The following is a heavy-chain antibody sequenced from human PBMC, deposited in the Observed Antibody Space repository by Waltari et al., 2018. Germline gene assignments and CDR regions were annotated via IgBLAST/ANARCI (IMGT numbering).Heavy chain of an antibody. CDR3: ARALDSSGWYPSLYYFDY. D-gene: IGHD6-19*01. Sequence: QVPLQESGPGLVKPSQTLSLTCTVSGGSIISDNYFWSWIRQPAGQGLEWIGHIHTSGSTNYNPSLKSRVTISVDTSKNQFSLKLSSVTAADTAVYYCARALDSSGWYPSLYYFDYWGQGTLVTVSS. CDR2: IHTSGST. J-gene: IGHJ4*02. CDR1: GGSIISDNYF. V-gene: IGHV4-61*02.